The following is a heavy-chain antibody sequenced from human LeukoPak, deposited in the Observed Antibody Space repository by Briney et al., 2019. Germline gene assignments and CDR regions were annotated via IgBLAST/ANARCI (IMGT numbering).Heavy chain of an antibody. J-gene: IGHJ3*02. V-gene: IGHV1-69*13. CDR1: GGTFSGYA. CDR3: ARDPRYYDSSGYYFNDAFDI. D-gene: IGHD3-22*01. Sequence: ASVKVSCKASGGTFSGYAISWVRQAPGQGLEWMGGIIPIFGTANYAQKFQGRVTITADESTSTAYMELSSLRSEDTAVYYCARDPRYYDSSGYYFNDAFDIWGQGTMVTVSS. CDR2: IIPIFGTA.